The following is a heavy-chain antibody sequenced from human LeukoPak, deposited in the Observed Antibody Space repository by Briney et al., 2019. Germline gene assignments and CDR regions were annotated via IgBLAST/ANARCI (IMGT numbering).Heavy chain of an antibody. CDR2: IWYDGSNK. Sequence: GGSLRLSCAASGFTFSSYGMHWVRQAPGKGLEWVAVIWYDGSNKYYADSVKGRFTISRDNSKNTLYLQMNSLRAEDTAVYYCARVGSGSYWDYFDYWGQGTLVTVSS. J-gene: IGHJ4*02. V-gene: IGHV3-33*01. D-gene: IGHD1-26*01. CDR1: GFTFSSYG. CDR3: ARVGSGSYWDYFDY.